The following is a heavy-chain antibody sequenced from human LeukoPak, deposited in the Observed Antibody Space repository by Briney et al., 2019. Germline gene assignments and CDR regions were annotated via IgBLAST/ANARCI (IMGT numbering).Heavy chain of an antibody. CDR1: GFTFSTYA. D-gene: IGHD1-26*01. J-gene: IGHJ4*02. CDR2: ISYDGSNK. Sequence: GGSLRLSCAASGFTFSTYAMHWVRQAPGKGLEWVAVISYDGSNKYYADSVKGRFTISRGNSKNTLFLQMNSLRAEDTAVYYCARVSVGAFDYWGQGTLVTVSS. V-gene: IGHV3-30-3*01. CDR3: ARVSVGAFDY.